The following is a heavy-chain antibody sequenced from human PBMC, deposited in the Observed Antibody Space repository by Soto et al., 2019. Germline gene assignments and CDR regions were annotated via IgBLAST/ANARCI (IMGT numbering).Heavy chain of an antibody. CDR2: INHSGST. J-gene: IGHJ4*02. D-gene: IGHD5-12*01. CDR3: ARRGDIVATEIDY. CDR1: GGSFSGYY. V-gene: IGHV4-34*01. Sequence: QVQLQQWGAGLLKPSETLSLTCAVYGGSFSGYYWSWIRQPPGKGLEWIGEINHSGSTNYNPSLKSRVTISVDTSKNQFSLKLSSVTAADTAVYYCARRGDIVATEIDYWGQGTLVTVSS.